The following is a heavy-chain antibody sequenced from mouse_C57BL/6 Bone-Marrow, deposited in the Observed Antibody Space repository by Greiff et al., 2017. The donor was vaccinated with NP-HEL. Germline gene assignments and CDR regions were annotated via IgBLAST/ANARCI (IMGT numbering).Heavy chain of an antibody. CDR2: IHPNSGST. J-gene: IGHJ3*01. CDR1: GYTFTSYW. D-gene: IGHD2-2*01. Sequence: QVQLKESGAELVKPGASVKLSCKASGYTFTSYWMHWVKQRPGQGLEWIGMIHPNSGSTNYNEKFKSKATLTVDKSSSTAYMQLSSLTSEDSAVYYCARWLGPFAYWGQGTLVTVSA. V-gene: IGHV1-64*01. CDR3: ARWLGPFAY.